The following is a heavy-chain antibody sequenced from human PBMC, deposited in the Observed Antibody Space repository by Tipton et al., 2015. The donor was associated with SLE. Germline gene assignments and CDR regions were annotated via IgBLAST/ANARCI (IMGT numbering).Heavy chain of an antibody. J-gene: IGHJ5*02. V-gene: IGHV4-59*01. Sequence: TLSLTCTVSGVSISSYFWSWIRQPPGKGLEWLGHIYYTGSTKYSPSLKSRVIMSVDMSKNQFSLKLTSVTAADTAVYFCARDLYPYSANLWFDPWGPGTLVTVSS. CDR3: ARDLYPYSANLWFDP. CDR1: GVSISSYF. CDR2: IYYTGST. D-gene: IGHD3-16*01.